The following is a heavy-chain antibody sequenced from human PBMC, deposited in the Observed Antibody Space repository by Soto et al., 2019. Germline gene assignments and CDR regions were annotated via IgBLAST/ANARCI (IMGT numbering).Heavy chain of an antibody. CDR1: GFTFDDYA. CDR3: AKGSTTVTSLFDY. J-gene: IGHJ4*02. V-gene: IGHV3-9*01. Sequence: EVQLVESGGGLVQPGRSLRLSCAASGFTFDDYAMHWVQQAPGKGLEWVSGISWNSGSIGYADSVKGRFTISRDNAKNSLYLQMNSLRAEDTALYYCAKGSTTVTSLFDYWGQGTLVTVSS. D-gene: IGHD4-17*01. CDR2: ISWNSGSI.